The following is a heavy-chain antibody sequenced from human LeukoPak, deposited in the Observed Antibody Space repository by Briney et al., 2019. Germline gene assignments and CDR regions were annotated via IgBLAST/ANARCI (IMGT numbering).Heavy chain of an antibody. CDR1: GGSISGYY. J-gene: IGHJ3*02. Sequence: SETLSLTCTVSGGSISGYYWSWIRQSPGKGLVWMGYIYYSGSTNYNPSLKSRVTISLDMSKNQFSLQLSSVTAADTALYYCARRFTYYYDTSGYPRDAFDIWGQGTMVTVSS. CDR3: ARRFTYYYDTSGYPRDAFDI. CDR2: IYYSGST. D-gene: IGHD3-22*01. V-gene: IGHV4-59*08.